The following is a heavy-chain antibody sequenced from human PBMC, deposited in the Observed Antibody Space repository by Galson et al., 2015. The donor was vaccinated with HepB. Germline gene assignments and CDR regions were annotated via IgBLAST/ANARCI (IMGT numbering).Heavy chain of an antibody. D-gene: IGHD2-15*01. V-gene: IGHV7-4-1*02. CDR1: GYTFTSYA. Sequence: SVKVSCKASGYTFTSYAMNWVRQAPGQGLEWMGWINTNTGNPTYAQGFTGRFVFSLDTSVSTAYLQISSLKAEDTAVYYCARDMLGNPRTAYCSGGSCYGENWFDPWGQGTLVTVSS. J-gene: IGHJ5*02. CDR3: ARDMLGNPRTAYCSGGSCYGENWFDP. CDR2: INTNTGNP.